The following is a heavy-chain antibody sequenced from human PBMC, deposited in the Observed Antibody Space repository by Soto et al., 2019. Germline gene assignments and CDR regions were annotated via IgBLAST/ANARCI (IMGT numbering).Heavy chain of an antibody. CDR1: GFTFSSYG. CDR3: AKVNIVDYGHYVGAFDI. CDR2: ISYDGSNK. V-gene: IGHV3-30*18. D-gene: IGHD4-17*01. Sequence: QVQLVESGGGVVQPGRSLRLSCAASGFTFSSYGMHWVRQAPGKGLEWVAVISYDGSNKYYADSVKGRFTISRDNSKNTLYLQMNNLRAEDTAVYYCAKVNIVDYGHYVGAFDIWGQGTMVTVSS. J-gene: IGHJ3*02.